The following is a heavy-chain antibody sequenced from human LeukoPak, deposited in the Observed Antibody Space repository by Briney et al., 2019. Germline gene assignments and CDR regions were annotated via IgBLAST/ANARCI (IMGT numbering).Heavy chain of an antibody. V-gene: IGHV3-30*02. Sequence: GGSLRLSCAASGFTFSSYGMHWVRQAPGKGLEWVAFIRYDGSNKYYADSVKGRFTISRDNSKNTLYLQMNSLRAEDTAVYYCAKDSSSWNPHFDYWGQEPLVTVSS. D-gene: IGHD6-13*01. CDR3: AKDSSSWNPHFDY. CDR2: IRYDGSNK. J-gene: IGHJ4*02. CDR1: GFTFSSYG.